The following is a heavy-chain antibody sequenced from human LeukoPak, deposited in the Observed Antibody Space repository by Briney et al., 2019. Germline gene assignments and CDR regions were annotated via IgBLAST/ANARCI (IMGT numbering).Heavy chain of an antibody. D-gene: IGHD3-9*01. CDR2: IYPGDSDT. V-gene: IGHV5-51*01. CDR1: GSSFTSYW. J-gene: IGHJ5*02. Sequence: GESLKTSSKGSGSSFTSYWIGWVRQLPGKGLGWMGIIYPGDSDTRYSPSFQGQATISAYKTISTAYLQWSSLKASDTAMYYCARHDLGRYFDWLPDAWGQGTLVTVSS. CDR3: ARHDLGRYFDWLPDA.